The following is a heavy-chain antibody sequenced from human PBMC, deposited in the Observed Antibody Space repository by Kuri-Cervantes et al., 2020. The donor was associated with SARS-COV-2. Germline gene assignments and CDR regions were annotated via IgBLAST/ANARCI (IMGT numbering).Heavy chain of an antibody. J-gene: IGHJ5*02. V-gene: IGHV1-3*02. CDR3: ATGPPANWNDEGGNWFDP. CDR1: GYTFTSYA. D-gene: IGHD1-1*01. CDR2: SNAGNGNT. Sequence: ASVKVSCKASGYTFTSYAMHWVRQAPGQRLEWMGWSNAGNGNTKYSQEFQGRVTMTEDTSTDTAYMELSSLRSEDTAVYYCATGPPANWNDEGGNWFDPWGQGTLVTVSS.